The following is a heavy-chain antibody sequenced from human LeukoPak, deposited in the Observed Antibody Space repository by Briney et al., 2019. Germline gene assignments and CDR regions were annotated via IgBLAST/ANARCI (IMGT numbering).Heavy chain of an antibody. CDR2: INPSGGGT. J-gene: IGHJ4*02. CDR1: LYTLTTYY. V-gene: IGHV1-46*01. D-gene: IGHD6-19*01. CDR3: VRGRIGYSSGSPYFDY. Sequence: ASVKVSCKASLYTLTTYYMHWVRQAPGQGLEWMGIINPSGGGTNSAQKFQGRMTMTRDTSTSTVYMELTSLRSDDTAVYFCVRGRIGYSSGSPYFDYWGQGTLVTVSS.